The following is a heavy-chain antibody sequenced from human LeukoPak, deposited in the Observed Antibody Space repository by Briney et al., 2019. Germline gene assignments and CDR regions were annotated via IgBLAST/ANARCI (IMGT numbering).Heavy chain of an antibody. V-gene: IGHV3-30*02. CDR2: IRYDGNNE. D-gene: IGHD5-12*01. CDR1: GFTFSTYG. Sequence: PGGSLRLSCAASGFTFSTYGMHWVRQAPGKGLEGAAFIRYDGNNEYYADSVRGRFTISRDNSKNTLYLQMSSLRSEDTAVYYCAQGTSMLASINNWGEGTLVTV. J-gene: IGHJ1*01. CDR3: AQGTSMLASINN.